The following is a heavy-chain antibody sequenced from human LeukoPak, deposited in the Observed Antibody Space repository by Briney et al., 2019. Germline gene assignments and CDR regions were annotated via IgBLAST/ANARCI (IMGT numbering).Heavy chain of an antibody. CDR2: ISGSGDST. CDR3: AKDAEQWLIRSFDY. V-gene: IGHV3-23*01. Sequence: GGSLRLSCAASGFTFISYARYAMSWVRQAPGKGLEWVSGISGSGDSTYYADSVKGRFTISRDNSKSTLYLQMNSLRAEDTALYYCAKDAEQWLIRSFDYWGQGTLVTVSS. D-gene: IGHD6-19*01. J-gene: IGHJ4*02. CDR1: GFTFISYARYA.